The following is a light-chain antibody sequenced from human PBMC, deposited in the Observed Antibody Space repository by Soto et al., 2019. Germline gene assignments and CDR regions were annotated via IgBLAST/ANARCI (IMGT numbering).Light chain of an antibody. Sequence: EIVLTQSPGTLFLSPGERATLSCRASQSVSSSYLAWYQQKPGQAPRLLIYGASSRATGIPDRFSGSGSGTDFTLTISRLEPEDFAVYYCQQYGSSPWTFGQGTRWIS. CDR2: GAS. CDR1: QSVSSSY. J-gene: IGKJ1*01. V-gene: IGKV3-20*01. CDR3: QQYGSSPWT.